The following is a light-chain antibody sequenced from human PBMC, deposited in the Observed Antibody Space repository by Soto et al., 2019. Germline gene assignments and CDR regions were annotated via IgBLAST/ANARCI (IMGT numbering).Light chain of an antibody. V-gene: IGKV3D-20*02. Sequence: EIVLTQSPGTLSLSPGESATLSCGASESVSSSYLAWYQQKPGQAPRLLIYGATTRLRGVPDRFSGSGSGTDFTLTISRLEPEDFAVYYCQQRSSWPLTFGGGTKVEIK. CDR3: QQRSSWPLT. CDR2: GAT. CDR1: ESVSSSY. J-gene: IGKJ4*01.